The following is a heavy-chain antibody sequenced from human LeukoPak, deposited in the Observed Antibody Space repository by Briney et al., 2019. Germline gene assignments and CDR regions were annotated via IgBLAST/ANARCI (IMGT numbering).Heavy chain of an antibody. D-gene: IGHD7-27*01. CDR2: INHSGST. J-gene: IGHJ3*02. CDR1: GGSFSGYY. V-gene: IGHV4-34*01. CDR3: ARWPEWGSGAFDI. Sequence: SQTLSLTCAVYGGSFSGYYWSWIRQPPGKGLEWIGEINHSGSTNYNPSLKSRVTISVDTSKNQFSLKLSSVTAADTAVYYCARWPEWGSGAFDIWGQGTMVTVSS.